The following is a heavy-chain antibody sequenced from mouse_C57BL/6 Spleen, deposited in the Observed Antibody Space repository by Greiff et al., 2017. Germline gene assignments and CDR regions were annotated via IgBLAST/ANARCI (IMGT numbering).Heavy chain of an antibody. V-gene: IGHV1-61*01. D-gene: IGHD2-2*01. J-gene: IGHJ2*01. CDR1: GYTFTSYW. CDR2: IYPSDSET. CDR3: ARGGYHYFDY. Sequence: QVQLQQPGAELVRPGSSVKLSCKASGYTFTSYWMDWVKQRPGQGLEWIGNIYPSDSETHYNQKFKDKATLTVDKSSSTAYMQLSSLTSEDSAVYYCARGGYHYFDYWCQGTTLTVSS.